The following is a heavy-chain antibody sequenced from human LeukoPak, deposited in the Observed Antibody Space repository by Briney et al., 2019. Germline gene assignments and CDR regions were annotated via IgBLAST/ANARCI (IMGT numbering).Heavy chain of an antibody. CDR1: GGTFSSYA. V-gene: IGHV1-69*04. CDR3: AREVWSGYPPTYYYYGMDV. D-gene: IGHD3-3*01. Sequence: SVKVSCKASGGTFSSYAISWVRQAPGQGLEWMGRIIPILGIANYAQKFQGRVTITADKSTSTAYMELSSLRSEDTAVYYCAREVWSGYPPTYYYYGMDVWGQGTTVTVSS. CDR2: IIPILGIA. J-gene: IGHJ6*02.